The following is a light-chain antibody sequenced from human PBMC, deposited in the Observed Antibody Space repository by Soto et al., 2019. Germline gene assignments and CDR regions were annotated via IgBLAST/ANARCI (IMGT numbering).Light chain of an antibody. J-gene: IGKJ4*01. V-gene: IGKV3-11*01. CDR1: HSVSSC. CDR2: DAS. CDR3: QQRSN. Sequence: EIVLTQSPATLSLSPGERATLSGRSSHSVSSCLAWYQQKRGQAPRLLIYDASNGATGIPARFSGSGSGTDFTLTISSLEPEDCAVYYCQQRSNFGGGPKVDI.